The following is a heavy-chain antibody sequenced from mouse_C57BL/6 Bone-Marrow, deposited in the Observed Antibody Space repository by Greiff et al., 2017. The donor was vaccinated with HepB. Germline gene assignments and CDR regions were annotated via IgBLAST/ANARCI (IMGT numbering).Heavy chain of an antibody. CDR3: ARQRRSDYYGSSYPSYWYFDV. V-gene: IGHV5-6*01. CDR1: GFTFSSYG. Sequence: VQLKESGGDLVKPGGSLKLSCAASGFTFSSYGMSWVRQTPDKRLEWVATISSGGSYTYYPDSVKGRFTISRDNAKNTLYLQMSSLKSEDTAMYYCARQRRSDYYGSSYPSYWYFDVWGTGTTVTVSS. D-gene: IGHD1-1*01. J-gene: IGHJ1*03. CDR2: ISSGGSYT.